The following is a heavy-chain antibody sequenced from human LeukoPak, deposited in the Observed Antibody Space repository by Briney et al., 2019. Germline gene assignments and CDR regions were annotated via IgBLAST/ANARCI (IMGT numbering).Heavy chain of an antibody. Sequence: GASVKVSCKASGGTFSSYAISWVRQAPGQGLEWMGGIIPIFGTANYAQKFQGSVTITADESTSTAYMELSSLRSEDTAVYYCARDDSSGYSDYWGQGTLVTVSS. D-gene: IGHD3-22*01. CDR3: ARDDSSGYSDY. CDR1: GGTFSSYA. V-gene: IGHV1-69*01. CDR2: IIPIFGTA. J-gene: IGHJ4*02.